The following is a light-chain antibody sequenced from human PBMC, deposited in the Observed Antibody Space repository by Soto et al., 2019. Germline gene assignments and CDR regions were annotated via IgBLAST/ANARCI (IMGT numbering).Light chain of an antibody. J-gene: IGLJ1*01. V-gene: IGLV1-44*01. CDR2: NSN. CDR1: RSDIGSNF. CDR3: AAWDASLTGPV. Sequence: QSVLSQPPSASGTPGQTVIISCSGSRSDIGSNFVNWYQHLPGTAPKLLIYNSNQRPSGVPDRFSGSKSGTSASLAISGLQSEDEADYSCAAWDASLTGPVLGTGTKVT.